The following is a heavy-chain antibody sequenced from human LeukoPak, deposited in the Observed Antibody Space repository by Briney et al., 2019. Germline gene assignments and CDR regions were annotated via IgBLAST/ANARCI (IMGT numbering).Heavy chain of an antibody. CDR1: RFTVSDYY. CDR3: ARAYNGNFYDAFDI. J-gene: IGHJ3*02. V-gene: IGHV3-53*01. CDR2: IYSGGSI. Sequence: GGSLRLSCVASRFTVSDYYMSWVRQAPGKGLEWVSVIYSGGSIYYADSVKGRFTISRDNSKNTVYLQMHSLSAADTAVYYCARAYNGNFYDAFDIWGLGTMVTVSS. D-gene: IGHD1-7*01.